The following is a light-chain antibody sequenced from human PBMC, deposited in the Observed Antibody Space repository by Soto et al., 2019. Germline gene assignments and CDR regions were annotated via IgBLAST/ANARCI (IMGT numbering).Light chain of an antibody. CDR2: EVI. V-gene: IGLV2-23*02. J-gene: IGLJ3*02. Sequence: QSALTQPASVSGSPGQSITISCTGTSSDVGSYNLVSWYQQHPGKAPKLIIYEVIRRPSGISNRFSGSKSGNTASLTISGLRAEDEADYYCFSYADSSNWVFGGGTKVTVL. CDR1: SSDVGSYNL. CDR3: FSYADSSNWV.